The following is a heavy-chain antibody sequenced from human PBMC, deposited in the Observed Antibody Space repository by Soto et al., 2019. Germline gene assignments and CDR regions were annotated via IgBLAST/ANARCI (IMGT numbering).Heavy chain of an antibody. CDR2: MNPNSGNT. CDR3: ARERSAAGTGWFDP. J-gene: IGHJ5*02. CDR1: GYTFTSYD. D-gene: IGHD6-13*01. V-gene: IGHV1-8*01. Sequence: QVQLVQSGAEVKKPGASVKVSCKASGYTFTSYDINWVRQATGQGLEWMGWMNPNSGNTGYAQKFQGRVTMTRNTSISTADMELSSLRSEDTAVYDCARERSAAGTGWFDPWGQGTLVTVSS.